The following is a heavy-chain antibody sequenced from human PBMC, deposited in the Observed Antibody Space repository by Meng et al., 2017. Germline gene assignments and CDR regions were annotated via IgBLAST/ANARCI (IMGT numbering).Heavy chain of an antibody. CDR2: INWNGGST. Sequence: GESLKISCAASGFTFDDYGMSWVRQAPGKGLEWVSGINWNGGSTGYADSVKGRFTISRDNAKNSLYLKMNSLRAEDTALYYCARDLSWRLRLGELSLSWFDYWGQGTLVTVSS. D-gene: IGHD3-16*02. J-gene: IGHJ4*02. CDR3: ARDLSWRLRLGELSLSWFDY. CDR1: GFTFDDYG. V-gene: IGHV3-20*04.